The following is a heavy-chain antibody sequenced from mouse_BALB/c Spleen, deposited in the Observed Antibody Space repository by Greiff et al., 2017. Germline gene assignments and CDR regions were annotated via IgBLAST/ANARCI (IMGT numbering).Heavy chain of an antibody. V-gene: IGHV5-6-3*01. Sequence: EVKLVESGGGLVQPGGSLKLSCAASGFTFSSYGMSWVRQTPDKRLELVATINSNGGSTYYPDSVKGRFTISRDNAKNTLYLQMSSLKSEDTAMYYCARGNWVADWGQGTLVTVSA. D-gene: IGHD2-1*01. CDR1: GFTFSSYG. J-gene: IGHJ3*01. CDR2: INSNGGST. CDR3: ARGNWVAD.